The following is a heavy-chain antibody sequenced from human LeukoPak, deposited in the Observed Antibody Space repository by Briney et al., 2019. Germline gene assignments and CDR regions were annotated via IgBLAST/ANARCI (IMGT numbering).Heavy chain of an antibody. J-gene: IGHJ5*02. CDR3: ARPDGWFGQNWFDP. D-gene: IGHD3-10*01. V-gene: IGHV1-2*02. CDR2: INPDSGGT. Sequence: ASVTVSFKASGYTFTNYYIHWVRQAPGQGLEWMGWINPDSGGTDYAQNFQGRVIMTRDTSISTAYLELSSLRCDDTAVYYCARPDGWFGQNWFDPWGQGTLVTVSS. CDR1: GYTFTNYY.